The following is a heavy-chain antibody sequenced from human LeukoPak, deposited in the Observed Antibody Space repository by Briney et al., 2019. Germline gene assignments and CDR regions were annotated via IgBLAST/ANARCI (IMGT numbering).Heavy chain of an antibody. D-gene: IGHD4-17*01. J-gene: IGHJ4*02. V-gene: IGHV4-59*01. Sequence: SGTLSLTCTVSGGSISSYYWSWIRQPPGKGLEWIGYIYYSGTTNYNPSLKSRVTISVDTSKNQFSLKLSSVTAADTAVYYCARASPLMTTVDYWGQGTLVTVSS. CDR2: IYYSGTT. CDR3: ARASPLMTTVDY. CDR1: GGSISSYY.